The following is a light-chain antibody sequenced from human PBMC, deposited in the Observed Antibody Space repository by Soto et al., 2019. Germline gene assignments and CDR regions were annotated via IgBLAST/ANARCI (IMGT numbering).Light chain of an antibody. J-gene: IGKJ2*01. Sequence: EIVMTQSPATLSVSPGERATLSCRASQSVSSNLAWYQQKPGQAPRLLIYGASTRATGIPARFSGSGSGTEFPLTIRSVQSEDFAVSYCQQYNNWPPTFGQGTKLEIK. CDR1: QSVSSN. CDR2: GAS. V-gene: IGKV3-15*01. CDR3: QQYNNWPPT.